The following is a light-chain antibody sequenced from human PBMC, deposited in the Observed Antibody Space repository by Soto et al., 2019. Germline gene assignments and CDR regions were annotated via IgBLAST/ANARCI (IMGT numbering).Light chain of an antibody. V-gene: IGKV1-5*01. Sequence: DIQMTQSPSTLSASVGDRVTITCRASQSISSWLAWYQQKPGKAPKLLIYDASSLESGVPSRFSGSGSGTEFTLTISSLQPEDFATYYCQQPGTFGQGTKVEIK. CDR3: QQPGT. J-gene: IGKJ1*01. CDR2: DAS. CDR1: QSISSW.